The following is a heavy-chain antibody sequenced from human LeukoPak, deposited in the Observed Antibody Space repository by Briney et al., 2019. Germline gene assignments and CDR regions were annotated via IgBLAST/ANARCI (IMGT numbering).Heavy chain of an antibody. Sequence: SETLSLTCAVYGRSLSGFYWSWIRQSPGKGLEWIGEINQSGSTNYNPSLKSRVTISLDTSKNQFSLKLSSVTAADTAVYYCARKMRPHYSDGSAYDFWGQGTRVTVSS. CDR2: INQSGST. D-gene: IGHD3-22*01. J-gene: IGHJ4*02. CDR3: ARKMRPHYSDGSAYDF. CDR1: GRSLSGFY. V-gene: IGHV4-34*01.